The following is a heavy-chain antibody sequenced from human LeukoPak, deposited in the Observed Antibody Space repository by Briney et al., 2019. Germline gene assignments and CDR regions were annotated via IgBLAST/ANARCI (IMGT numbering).Heavy chain of an antibody. CDR2: IIPIFGTA. V-gene: IGHV1-69*05. J-gene: IGHJ3*02. D-gene: IGHD6-19*01. CDR3: ARPWGRGWSHDDAFDI. Sequence: RASVKVSCKASGGTFSSYAISWVRQAPGQGLEWMGGIIPIFGTANYAQKFQGRVTITRDTSASTAYMELSSLRSEDTAVYYCARPWGRGWSHDDAFDIWGQGTMVTVSS. CDR1: GGTFSSYA.